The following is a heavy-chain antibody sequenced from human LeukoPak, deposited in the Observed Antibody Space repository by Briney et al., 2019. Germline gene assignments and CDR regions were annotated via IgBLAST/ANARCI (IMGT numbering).Heavy chain of an antibody. Sequence: SETLSLTCTVSGGPVNSGSYYWSWIRQPPGKGLEWIGHIYYRGGTNYNPSLKSRVTISVDTSKNQFSLKVNSMTAADTAVYYCAREWVFGVALDWIDPWGQGTLVTVSS. CDR1: GGPVNSGSYY. CDR2: IYYRGGT. J-gene: IGHJ5*02. CDR3: AREWVFGVALDWIDP. D-gene: IGHD3-3*01. V-gene: IGHV4-61*01.